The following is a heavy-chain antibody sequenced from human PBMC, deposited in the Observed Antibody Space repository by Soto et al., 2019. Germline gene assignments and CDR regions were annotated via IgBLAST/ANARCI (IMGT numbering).Heavy chain of an antibody. CDR3: AREHSGYDPNFDY. V-gene: IGHV1-3*01. Sequence: QVQLVQSGAEVKKPGASVKVSCKASGYTFTSYAMHWVRQAPGQRREWMGWINAGNGNTKYSQKFQGRVTITRDTTASPAYMELSSLRSEDTAVYYCAREHSGYDPNFDYWGQGTLVTVSS. CDR2: INAGNGNT. D-gene: IGHD5-12*01. CDR1: GYTFTSYA. J-gene: IGHJ4*02.